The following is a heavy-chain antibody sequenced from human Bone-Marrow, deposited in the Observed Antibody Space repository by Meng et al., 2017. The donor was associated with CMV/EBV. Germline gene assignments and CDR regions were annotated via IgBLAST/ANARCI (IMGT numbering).Heavy chain of an antibody. Sequence: SETLSLTCTVSGGSISSSSYYWGWIRQPPGKGLEWIGSIYYSGSTYYNPSLKSRVTISVDTSKNQFSLKLSSVTAADTAVYYCASLRFLEWLLKVSYYGMDGWGQGTTVTVAS. CDR2: IYYSGST. CDR3: ASLRFLEWLLKVSYYGMDG. CDR1: GGSISSSSYY. J-gene: IGHJ6*02. V-gene: IGHV4-39*01. D-gene: IGHD3-3*01.